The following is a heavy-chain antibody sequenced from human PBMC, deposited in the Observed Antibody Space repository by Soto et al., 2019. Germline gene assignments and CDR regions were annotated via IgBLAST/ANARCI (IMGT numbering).Heavy chain of an antibody. Sequence: SETLSLTCTVSGGSISSYYWSWIRQPPGKGLEWIGYIYYSGSTNYNPSLKSRVTISVDTSKNQFSLKLSSVTAADTAVYYCARDKLNTPWRSTMVRGADYYYYYMDVWGKGTTVTVSS. CDR1: GGSISSYY. V-gene: IGHV4-59*01. CDR2: IYYSGST. D-gene: IGHD3-10*01. CDR3: ARDKLNTPWRSTMVRGADYYYYYMDV. J-gene: IGHJ6*03.